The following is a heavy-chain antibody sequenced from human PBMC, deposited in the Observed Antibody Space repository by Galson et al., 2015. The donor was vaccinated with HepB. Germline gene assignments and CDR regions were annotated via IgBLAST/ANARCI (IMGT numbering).Heavy chain of an antibody. J-gene: IGHJ6*02. D-gene: IGHD2-15*01. CDR3: AISENSTPYYYGMDV. CDR2: ISAYNGNT. V-gene: IGHV1-18*04. Sequence: SVKVSCKASGYTFTSYGISWVRQAPGQGLEWMGWISAYNGNTNYAQKLQGRVTMTTDTSTSTAYMELRSLRSDDTAVYYCAISENSTPYYYGMDVWGQGTTVTVSS. CDR1: GYTFTSYG.